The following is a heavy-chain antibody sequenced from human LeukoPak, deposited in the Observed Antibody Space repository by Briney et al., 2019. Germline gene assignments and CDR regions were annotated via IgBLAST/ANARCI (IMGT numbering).Heavy chain of an antibody. Sequence: ASVKVSCRASGYTFTRYYMNWVRQAPGQGLEWMGIINPSGGSTNYAQKFQGRVTMTRDTSTSTIYMEVSSLRSEDTAVYYCATSFRAVNWFDPWGQGTLVTVSS. CDR2: INPSGGST. CDR3: ATSFRAVNWFDP. CDR1: GYTFTRYY. V-gene: IGHV1-46*01. D-gene: IGHD3-10*01. J-gene: IGHJ5*02.